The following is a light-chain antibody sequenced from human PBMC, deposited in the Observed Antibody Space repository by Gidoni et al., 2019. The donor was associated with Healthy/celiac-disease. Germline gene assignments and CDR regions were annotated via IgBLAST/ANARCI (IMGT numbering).Light chain of an antibody. CDR2: KAS. CDR3: QHLGT. J-gene: IGKJ1*01. V-gene: IGKV1-5*03. CDR1: QSISSW. Sequence: DIQMTQSPSTLSASVGDRVTITCRASQSISSWFAWYQQKPGKAPKLLIYKASSLESGVPSRFSGSGSGTEFTLTISSLQPDDFATYYCQHLGTFGQGTKVEIK.